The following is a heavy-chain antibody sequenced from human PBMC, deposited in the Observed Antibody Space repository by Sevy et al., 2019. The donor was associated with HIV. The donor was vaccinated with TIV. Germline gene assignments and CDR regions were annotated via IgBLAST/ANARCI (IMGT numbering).Heavy chain of an antibody. J-gene: IGHJ1*01. CDR3: XXXXXKWXXXXXX. V-gene: IGHV1-3*01. Sequence: ASVKVSCKXSGXXXXXXAXHXVRQAXGHGXXXMGWIDXGXXXTKYSQKFQGRVTITRETSPSAHIFYMELTSLRSEDTAVYXCXXXXXKWXXXXXXWGQGXLVTVSS. D-gene: IGHD1-26*01. CDR1: GXXXXXXA. CDR2: IDXGXXXT.